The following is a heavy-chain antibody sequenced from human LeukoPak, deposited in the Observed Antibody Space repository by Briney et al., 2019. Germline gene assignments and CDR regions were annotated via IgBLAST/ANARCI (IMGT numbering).Heavy chain of an antibody. D-gene: IGHD5-12*01. J-gene: IGHJ4*02. V-gene: IGHV4-34*01. CDR2: INHSGST. CDR1: GGSFSGYY. Sequence: PSETLSLTCAVYGGSFSGYYWSWIRQPPEKGLEWIGEINHSGSTNYNPSLKSRVTISVDTSRNQFSLKLSSVTAADTAVYYCARERAARGRPFDYWGQGTLVTVSS. CDR3: ARERAARGRPFDY.